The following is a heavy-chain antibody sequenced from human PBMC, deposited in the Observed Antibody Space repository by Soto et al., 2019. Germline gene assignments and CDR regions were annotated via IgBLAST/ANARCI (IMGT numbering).Heavy chain of an antibody. D-gene: IGHD6-13*01. CDR3: ATSAAAPGNY. Sequence: VRQAPGKGLEWVANIKQDGSDKYYVDSVKGRFTISRDNAKNSLYLQMNSLRAEDTAVYYCATSAAAPGNYWGQGTLVTVSS. J-gene: IGHJ4*02. V-gene: IGHV3-7*01. CDR2: IKQDGSDK.